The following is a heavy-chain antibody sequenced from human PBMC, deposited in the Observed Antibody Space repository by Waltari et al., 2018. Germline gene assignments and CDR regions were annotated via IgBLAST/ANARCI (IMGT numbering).Heavy chain of an antibody. V-gene: IGHV3-23*03. CDR2: IYIGGSTT. CDR1: GFTFSSYA. J-gene: IGHJ5*02. Sequence: EVQLLESGGGLVQPGGSLRLSCAASGFTFSSYAMSWVRQAPGKGLEWVSVIYIGGSTTYYADSVKGRFTLSRDDSKNTLYLQMNTRGAEDTAVYYCAKQWRGTNWFDPWGQGTLVTVSS. D-gene: IGHD3-3*01. CDR3: AKQWRGTNWFDP.